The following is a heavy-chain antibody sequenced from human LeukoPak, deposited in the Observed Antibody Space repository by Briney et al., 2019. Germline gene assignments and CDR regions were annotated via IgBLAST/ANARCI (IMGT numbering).Heavy chain of an antibody. Sequence: GGSLRLSCAASGFTFSSYGMSWVRQAPGKGLEWVSAISGSGGSTYYADSVKGRFTISRDNSKNTLYLQMNSLRAEDTAVYYCAKDYGDYDDYYYMDVWGKGTTVTISS. CDR3: AKDYGDYDDYYYMDV. J-gene: IGHJ6*03. CDR1: GFTFSSYG. V-gene: IGHV3-23*01. CDR2: ISGSGGST. D-gene: IGHD4-17*01.